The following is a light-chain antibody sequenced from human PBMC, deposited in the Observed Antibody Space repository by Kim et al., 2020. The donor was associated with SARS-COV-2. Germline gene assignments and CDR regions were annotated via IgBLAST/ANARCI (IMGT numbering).Light chain of an antibody. CDR1: QSVGSN. CDR2: GAS. Sequence: VSQGERATLPCRASQSVGSNLAWYQQNPGQAPRLLIYGASTRATGIPARFSGSGSGTEFTLTISSLQSEDFAVYYCQQYNNWPETFGPGTKVDIK. J-gene: IGKJ3*01. CDR3: QQYNNWPET. V-gene: IGKV3D-15*01.